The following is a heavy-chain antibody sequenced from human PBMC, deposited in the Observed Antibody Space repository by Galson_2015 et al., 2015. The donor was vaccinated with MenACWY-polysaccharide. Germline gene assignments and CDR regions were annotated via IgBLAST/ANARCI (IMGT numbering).Heavy chain of an antibody. D-gene: IGHD6-19*01. CDR3: ARQEYTSAWYKWFDP. Sequence: ETLSLTCTVSGVSISSRGYYWGWIRHHPGKRLEWGGSAYYSRPTYYNPSLKSGVTISVNTSKNPFSLKVRLVTAADTAVYYCARQEYTSAWYKWFDPWGQGTLVTVSS. CDR1: GVSISSRGYY. CDR2: AYYSRPT. J-gene: IGHJ5*02. V-gene: IGHV4-39*01.